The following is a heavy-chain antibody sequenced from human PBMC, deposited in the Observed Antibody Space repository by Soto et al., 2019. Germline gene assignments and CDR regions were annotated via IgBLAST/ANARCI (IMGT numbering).Heavy chain of an antibody. V-gene: IGHV1-69*02. D-gene: IGHD6-13*01. Sequence: GASVKVSCKASGGTFGRYTISWVRQAPGQGLEWMGRIIPILGIANYAQKFQGRVTITADKSTSTAYMELSSLRSEDTAVYYCATFTTSSSWTKIFYYWGQATRVTFSS. CDR1: GGTFGRYT. CDR3: ATFTTSSSWTKIFYY. CDR2: IIPILGIA. J-gene: IGHJ4*02.